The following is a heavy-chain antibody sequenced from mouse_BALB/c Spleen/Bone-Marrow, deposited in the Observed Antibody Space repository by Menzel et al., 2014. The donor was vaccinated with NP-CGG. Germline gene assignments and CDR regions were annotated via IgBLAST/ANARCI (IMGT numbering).Heavy chain of an antibody. CDR3: ATYYRYDRRFAY. CDR1: GFNIKDTY. CDR2: IDPANGNT. Sequence: VHVKQSGAELVKPGASVKLSCTASGFNIKDTYMHWVKQRPEQGLEWIGRIDPANGNTKYDPKFQGKATITADTSSNTAYLQLSSLTSEDTAVYYCATYYRYDRRFAYWGQGTLVTASA. D-gene: IGHD2-14*01. J-gene: IGHJ3*01. V-gene: IGHV14-3*02.